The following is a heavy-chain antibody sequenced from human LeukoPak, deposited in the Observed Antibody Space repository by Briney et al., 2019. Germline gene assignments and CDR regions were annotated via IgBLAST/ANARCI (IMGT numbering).Heavy chain of an antibody. Sequence: SVKVSCKASGGTFSSYAISWVRQAPGQGLEWMGGIIPIFGTANYAQKFQGRVTITADESTSTAYIELSSLRSEDTAVYYCARVAVAGNPPNFDYWGQGTLVTVSS. D-gene: IGHD6-19*01. CDR3: ARVAVAGNPPNFDY. CDR2: IIPIFGTA. CDR1: GGTFSSYA. V-gene: IGHV1-69*13. J-gene: IGHJ4*02.